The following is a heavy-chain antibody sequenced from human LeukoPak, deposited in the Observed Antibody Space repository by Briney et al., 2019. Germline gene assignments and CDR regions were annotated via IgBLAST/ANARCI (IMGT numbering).Heavy chain of an antibody. J-gene: IGHJ4*02. CDR2: ISSSGNTT. CDR3: ARDGGSSWYFDY. CDR1: GFTFSSYS. V-gene: IGHV3-48*04. Sequence: GGSLRLSCAASGFTFSSYSMNWVRQAPGKGLEWVSYISSSGNTTYHADSVKGRFTISRDNAKNSLYLQMSSLRAEDTAVYYCARDGGSSWYFDYWGQGTLVTVSS. D-gene: IGHD6-13*01.